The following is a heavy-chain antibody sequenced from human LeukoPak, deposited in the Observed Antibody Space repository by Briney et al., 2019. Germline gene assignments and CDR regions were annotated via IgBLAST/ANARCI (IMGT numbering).Heavy chain of an antibody. Sequence: PGGSLRLSCAVSGFTFSGHRMDWVRQVPGKGLQWVGRSTDKLYSYTTEYAASVKGRFTISRADSENSLYLQMNSLKTEDTAVYYCVRAGGTRGYDIWGQGTMVTVSS. J-gene: IGHJ3*02. D-gene: IGHD2-15*01. CDR1: GFTFSGHR. CDR2: STDKLYSYTT. CDR3: VRAGGTRGYDI. V-gene: IGHV3-72*01.